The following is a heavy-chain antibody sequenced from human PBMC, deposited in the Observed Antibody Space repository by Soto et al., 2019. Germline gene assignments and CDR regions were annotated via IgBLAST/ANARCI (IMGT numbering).Heavy chain of an antibody. V-gene: IGHV1-24*01. CDR2: FDPEDGET. Sequence: ASVKVSCKVSGYTLTELSMHWVRQAPGKGLEWMGGFDPEDGETIYAQKFQGRVTMTEDTTTDTAYMELSSLRSEDTAVYYCATTAIVATGKDYFDYWGQGTLVTVSS. CDR1: GYTLTELS. D-gene: IGHD5-12*01. CDR3: ATTAIVATGKDYFDY. J-gene: IGHJ4*02.